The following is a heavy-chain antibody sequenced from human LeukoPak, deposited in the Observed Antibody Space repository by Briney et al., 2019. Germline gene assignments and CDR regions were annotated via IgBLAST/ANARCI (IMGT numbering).Heavy chain of an antibody. CDR1: GFTFSSYG. Sequence: GGSLRLSCAASGFTFSSYGMHWVRQAPGRGLEWVAIISYDGHNKYYADSVQGRFTISRDNSKNTLYLQMNSLRAEDTAVYYCAKDLGGGSGCYDLWGRGTLVTVSS. CDR2: ISYDGHNK. D-gene: IGHD6-19*01. J-gene: IGHJ2*01. V-gene: IGHV3-30*18. CDR3: AKDLGGGSGCYDL.